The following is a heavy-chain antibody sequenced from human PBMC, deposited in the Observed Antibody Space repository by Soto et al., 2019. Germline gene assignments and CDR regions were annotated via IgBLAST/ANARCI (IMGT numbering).Heavy chain of an antibody. V-gene: IGHV4-39*01. Sequence: SDTLSLTCTVYGGSISTIVYYWGWIRQPPGKGLEWIGSIYYSGSTYYNPSLKSRVTISVDASKNQFSLKLSSVTAADTAVYYCARDYDSSGDYWGQGTLVTVSS. CDR2: IYYSGST. D-gene: IGHD3-22*01. CDR3: ARDYDSSGDY. J-gene: IGHJ4*02. CDR1: GGSISTIVYY.